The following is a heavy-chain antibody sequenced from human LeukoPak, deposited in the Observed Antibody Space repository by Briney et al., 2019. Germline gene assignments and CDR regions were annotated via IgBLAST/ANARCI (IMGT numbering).Heavy chain of an antibody. CDR2: IYYTGAT. D-gene: IGHD6-19*01. V-gene: IGHV4-59*08. CDR3: AKYGGSGWVIDN. J-gene: IGHJ4*02. Sequence: SETLSLTCTVSGGSISRYYWTWIRQPPGKGLEWIGYIYYTGATSYNPSLKSRVTISVDTSKNQFSLKVTSVTTADTAVYYCAKYGGSGWVIDNWGQGTLVTVSS. CDR1: GGSISRYY.